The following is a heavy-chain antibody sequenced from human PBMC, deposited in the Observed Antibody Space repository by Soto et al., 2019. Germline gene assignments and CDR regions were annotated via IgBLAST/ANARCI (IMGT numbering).Heavy chain of an antibody. Sequence: GGSLRLSCAASGFPFSTNAMTWVRQAPGKGLEWVSIIGGDSRTTFYADSVKGRFTISRDNVEDTLFLQLNNVRGDDTAVYFCAKGPLDDCLGGSCHFDHWGQGVLVTVSS. CDR2: IGGDSRTT. CDR1: GFPFSTNA. D-gene: IGHD2-15*01. J-gene: IGHJ4*02. CDR3: AKGPLDDCLGGSCHFDH. V-gene: IGHV3-23*01.